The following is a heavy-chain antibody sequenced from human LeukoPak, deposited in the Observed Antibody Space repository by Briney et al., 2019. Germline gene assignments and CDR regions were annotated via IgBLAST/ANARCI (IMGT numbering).Heavy chain of an antibody. CDR3: ARSLLWFGELSGAFDI. D-gene: IGHD3-10*01. CDR1: GYSFTSYW. CDR2: IYPSDSDT. V-gene: IGHV5-51*01. Sequence: HGESLKISCQGSGYSFTSYWIGWVRQQPGKGLEWMGVIYPSDSDTRYSPSFQGQVTFSADKSISTAYLQWSSLKATDSAMYYCARSLLWFGELSGAFDIWGQGTMVTVSS. J-gene: IGHJ3*02.